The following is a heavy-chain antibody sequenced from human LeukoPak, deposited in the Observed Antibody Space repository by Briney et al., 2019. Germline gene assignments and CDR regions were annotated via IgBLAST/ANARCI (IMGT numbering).Heavy chain of an antibody. CDR3: ARIGYSSSSIDY. J-gene: IGHJ4*02. Sequence: PGGSLRLSCAASGFAFSNYWMSWVRQAPGKGLEWVANTKQDGSVKYYVDSVKGRFTISRDNAKNSLYLQMNSLRAEDTAVYYCARIGYSSSSIDYWGQGTLVSVSS. CDR2: TKQDGSVK. CDR1: GFAFSNYW. D-gene: IGHD6-6*01. V-gene: IGHV3-7*01.